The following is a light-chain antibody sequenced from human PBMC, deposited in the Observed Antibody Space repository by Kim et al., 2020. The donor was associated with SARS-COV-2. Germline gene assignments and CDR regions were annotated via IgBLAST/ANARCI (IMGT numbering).Light chain of an antibody. Sequence: QSALTQPASVSGSPGQSITISCTGSSSDVGGYNHVSWYQQHPGKAPKLMIYEVTNRPSGVSNRFSGSKSGNTASLTISGLQAEDEADYYCTSYTRSDTWVFGGGTKLTVL. J-gene: IGLJ3*02. V-gene: IGLV2-14*03. CDR2: EVT. CDR3: TSYTRSDTWV. CDR1: SSDVGGYNH.